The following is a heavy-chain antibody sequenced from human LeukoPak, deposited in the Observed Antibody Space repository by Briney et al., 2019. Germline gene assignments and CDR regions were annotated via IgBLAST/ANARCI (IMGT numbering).Heavy chain of an antibody. D-gene: IGHD2-2*02. CDR3: AAGQVYCSSTSCYKGYFYYYMDV. J-gene: IGHJ6*03. CDR2: IVVGSGNT. Sequence: ASVKVSCKASGFTFTSSAMQWERQARGQRLEWIGWIVVGSGNTNYAQKFQERVTITRDMSTSTAYMELSSLRSEDTAVYYCAAGQVYCSSTSCYKGYFYYYMDVWGKGTTVTVSS. CDR1: GFTFTSSA. V-gene: IGHV1-58*02.